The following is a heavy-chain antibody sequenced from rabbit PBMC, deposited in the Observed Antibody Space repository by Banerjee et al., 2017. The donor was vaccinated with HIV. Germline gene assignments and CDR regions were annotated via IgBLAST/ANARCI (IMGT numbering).Heavy chain of an antibody. CDR2: INTATGKD. V-gene: IGHV1S45*01. Sequence: QEQLVESGGGLVRPGGSLKLSCKASGFTLSSYYMNWVRQAPGKGLEWIGCINTATGKDVYASWAKGRFTISKTSSTTVTLQMTSLTASDTATYFCARDLVGVIGWNFNLRGQGTLVTVS. J-gene: IGHJ4*01. D-gene: IGHD1-1*01. CDR1: GFTLSSYY. CDR3: ARDLVGVIGWNFNL.